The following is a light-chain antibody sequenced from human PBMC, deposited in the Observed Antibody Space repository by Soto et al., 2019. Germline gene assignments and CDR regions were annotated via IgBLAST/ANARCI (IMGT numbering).Light chain of an antibody. Sequence: DIQMTQSPSSLSASVGDRVTITCRASQNIFSYLSWYQHKPGKAPKLLIYAASSLQSGVPSRFSGSGSGTDFAPTISSLQPEDFATFYCQQSYSVPHTFGQGTKVEI. CDR2: AAS. V-gene: IGKV1-39*01. CDR1: QNIFSY. CDR3: QQSYSVPHT. J-gene: IGKJ2*01.